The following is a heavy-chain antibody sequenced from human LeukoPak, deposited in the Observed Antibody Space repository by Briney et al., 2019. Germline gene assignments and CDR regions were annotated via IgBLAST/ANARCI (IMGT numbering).Heavy chain of an antibody. V-gene: IGHV3-23*01. CDR3: AKEGSGSYSATPFEY. D-gene: IGHD3-10*01. J-gene: IGHJ4*02. CDR2: LSARGGRT. Sequence: GGSLRLSCAASGFTFGSYAMSWVRQIPGKGLEWVSALSARGGRTFYADSVNGRFTISRDNSKNTLYLQMNSLRAEDTAVYYCAKEGSGSYSATPFEYWGQGTLVTVSS. CDR1: GFTFGSYA.